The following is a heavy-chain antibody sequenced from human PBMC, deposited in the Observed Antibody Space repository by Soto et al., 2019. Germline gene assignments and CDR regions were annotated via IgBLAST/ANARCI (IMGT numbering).Heavy chain of an antibody. CDR2: ISAYNGNT. CDR3: ARKYYDFWSGPYYYYYGMDV. V-gene: IGHV1-18*01. D-gene: IGHD3-3*01. J-gene: IGHJ6*02. Sequence: GASVKVSCKASGYTFTSYGISWVRQAPGQGLEWMGWISAYNGNTNYAQKLQGRVTMTTDTSTSTAYMELRSLRSDDTAVYYCARKYYDFWSGPYYYYYGMDVWGQGTTVTVSS. CDR1: GYTFTSYG.